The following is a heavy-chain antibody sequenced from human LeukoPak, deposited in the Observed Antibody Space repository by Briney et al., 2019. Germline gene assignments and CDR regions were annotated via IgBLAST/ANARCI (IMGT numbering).Heavy chain of an antibody. Sequence: ASVKVSCKASGYTFTRYYIHWVRQAPGQGLEWMGKVNPSGGTTTYAQKFQGRVTVTRDTPTSTVYMEMSSLRPEDTAVYYCAREESGGLFDYWGQGTLLTVSS. CDR1: GYTFTRYY. CDR3: AREESGGLFDY. J-gene: IGHJ4*02. V-gene: IGHV1-46*01. CDR2: VNPSGGTT. D-gene: IGHD3-16*01.